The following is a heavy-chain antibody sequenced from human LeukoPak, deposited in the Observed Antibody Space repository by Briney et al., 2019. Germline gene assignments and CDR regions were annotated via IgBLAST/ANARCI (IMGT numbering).Heavy chain of an antibody. CDR3: ARVVTMIGDAFDI. D-gene: IGHD3-22*01. V-gene: IGHV1-18*01. CDR1: GYIFTNFG. Sequence: ASVKVSCKASGYIFTNFGISWVRQAPGQGLEWMGWISAYNGNTNYAQKLQGRVTMTTDTSTSTAYMELRSLRSDDTAVYYCARVVTMIGDAFDIWGQGTMVTVSS. J-gene: IGHJ3*02. CDR2: ISAYNGNT.